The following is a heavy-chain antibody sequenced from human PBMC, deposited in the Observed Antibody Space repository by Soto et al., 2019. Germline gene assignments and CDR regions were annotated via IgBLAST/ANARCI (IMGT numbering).Heavy chain of an antibody. Sequence: QVQLVESGGGVVQPGGSLRLSCAASGFTFRNYAMHWVHQAPGKGLECLAVIAYDGSNAFYRDSVKGRFTISRDNSKNTLYLHMHSLRSEDTGVYYCARGDREDIPVMVGARPGEYGIDIWGQGTTVTVSS. CDR3: ARGDREDIPVMVGARPGEYGIDI. D-gene: IGHD2-15*01. V-gene: IGHV3-30-3*01. CDR2: IAYDGSNA. J-gene: IGHJ6*02. CDR1: GFTFRNYA.